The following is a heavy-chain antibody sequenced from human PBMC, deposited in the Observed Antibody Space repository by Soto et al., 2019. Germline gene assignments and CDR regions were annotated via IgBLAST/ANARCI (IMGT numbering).Heavy chain of an antibody. CDR2: INPNSGGT. CDR1: GYTFTGYY. J-gene: IGHJ4*02. CDR3: ARTYYDILTGYHPLFEY. V-gene: IGHV1-2*02. Sequence: ASVKVSCKASGYTFTGYYMHWVRQAPGQGLEWMGWINPNSGGTNYAQKFQGRVTMTRDTSISTAYMELSRLRSDDTAVYYCARTYYDILTGYHPLFEYWGQGTLVTVSS. D-gene: IGHD3-9*01.